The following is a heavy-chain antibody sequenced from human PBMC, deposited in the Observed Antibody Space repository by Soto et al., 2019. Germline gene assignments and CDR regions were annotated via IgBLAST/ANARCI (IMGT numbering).Heavy chain of an antibody. Sequence: QVQLVQSGAEVKKPGASVKVSCKASGYTFTSYGISWVRQAPGQGLEWMGWISAYNGNTNYAQKLQGRVTMTTDTSTSTAYMELRSLRSDDTAVYYCAVPYSYGQTYQYYGMDVWGQGTTVTVSS. D-gene: IGHD5-18*01. CDR3: AVPYSYGQTYQYYGMDV. J-gene: IGHJ6*02. V-gene: IGHV1-18*01. CDR1: GYTFTSYG. CDR2: ISAYNGNT.